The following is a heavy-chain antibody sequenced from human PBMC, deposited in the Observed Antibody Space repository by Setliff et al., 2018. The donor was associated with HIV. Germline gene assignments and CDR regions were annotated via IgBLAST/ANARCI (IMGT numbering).Heavy chain of an antibody. V-gene: IGHV4-4*07. CDR1: NVSFNSYY. Sequence: SETLSLPCTVSNVSFNSYYWSWIRHPAGRALEWIGRIYSSGSTNYNPSLKSRVKMSLDTSKNQFSLKLSSVTAADTAVYFCARDPYCSGDGCFRYYQHWGRGTLVTVSS. J-gene: IGHJ1*01. CDR3: ARDPYCSGDGCFRYYQH. CDR2: IYSSGST. D-gene: IGHD2-15*01.